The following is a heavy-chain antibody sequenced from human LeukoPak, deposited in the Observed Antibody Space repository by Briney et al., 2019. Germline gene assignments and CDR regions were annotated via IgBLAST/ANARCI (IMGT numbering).Heavy chain of an antibody. Sequence: SETLSLTCTVSGGSISSYYWSWIRQPPGKGLEWIGYIYYSGNTEYNPSLESRVTISLDTPKNQFSLKLSSVTAVDTAMYYCARQRGGSYYGDTYYFDYWGQGTLVTVSS. J-gene: IGHJ4*02. V-gene: IGHV4-59*08. CDR2: IYYSGNT. CDR3: ARQRGGSYYGDTYYFDY. D-gene: IGHD1-26*01. CDR1: GGSISSYY.